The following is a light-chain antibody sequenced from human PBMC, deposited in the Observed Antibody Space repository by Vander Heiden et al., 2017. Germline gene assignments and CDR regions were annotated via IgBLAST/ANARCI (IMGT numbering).Light chain of an antibody. J-gene: IGLJ2*01. Sequence: SYELTQPRSVSVSPGQTARITCSGDALPKQYAFWYQQKPGQAPVLVMYKDSERSSGIPDRFSGSSSGTTVTLTISGVQAEDEADYYCQSADSSGADVVFGGGTKLTVL. V-gene: IGLV3-25*03. CDR1: ALPKQY. CDR2: KDS. CDR3: QSADSSGADVV.